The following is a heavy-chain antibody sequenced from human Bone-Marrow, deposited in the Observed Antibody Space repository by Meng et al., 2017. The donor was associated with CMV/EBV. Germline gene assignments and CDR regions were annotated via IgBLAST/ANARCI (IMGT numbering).Heavy chain of an antibody. J-gene: IGHJ4*02. CDR1: GFTLSSKW. Sequence: GGSLRLSCAVSGFTLSSKWMHWVRQVQGKGLVWVSRIDDAGSGTSYAEFVKGRFIISRDNAKNTVYLQMNSLTVEDTAVYYCATVFDYWGQGALVTVSS. CDR3: ATVFDY. CDR2: IDDAGSGT. V-gene: IGHV3-74*01.